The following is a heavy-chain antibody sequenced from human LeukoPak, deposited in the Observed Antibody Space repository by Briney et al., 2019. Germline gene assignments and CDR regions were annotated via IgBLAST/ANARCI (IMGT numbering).Heavy chain of an antibody. CDR2: ISSSGSTI. CDR1: GFTFSDYY. V-gene: IGHV3-11*01. D-gene: IGHD6-13*01. Sequence: GGSLRLSCAASGFTFSDYYMSWIRQAPGKGLEWVSYISSSGSTIYYADSVKGRFTISRDNAKSSLYLQMNSLRAEDTAVYYCARSGIAAAGGYRDIDYWGQGTLVTVSS. CDR3: ARSGIAAAGGYRDIDY. J-gene: IGHJ4*02.